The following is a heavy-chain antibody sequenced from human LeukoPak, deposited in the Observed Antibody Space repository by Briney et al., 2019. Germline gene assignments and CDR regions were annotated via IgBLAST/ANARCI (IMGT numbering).Heavy chain of an antibody. CDR2: INHSGGT. J-gene: IGHJ6*02. Sequence: SETLSLTCAVYGGSFSGYYWSWIRQPPGKGLEWIGEINHSGGTNYNPSLKSRVTISVDTSKNQFSLKLSSVTAADTAVYYCARVEDYYDSSGSYYYYYGMDVWGQGTTVTVSS. CDR3: ARVEDYYDSSGSYYYYYGMDV. D-gene: IGHD3-22*01. CDR1: GGSFSGYY. V-gene: IGHV4-34*01.